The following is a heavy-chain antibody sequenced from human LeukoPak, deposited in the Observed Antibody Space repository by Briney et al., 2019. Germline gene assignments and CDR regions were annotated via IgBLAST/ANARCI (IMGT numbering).Heavy chain of an antibody. D-gene: IGHD2-15*01. J-gene: IGHJ3*02. CDR3: AREGSVVVAATPSAFDI. CDR2: IYYSGST. V-gene: IGHV4-59*01. CDR1: GGSISSYY. Sequence: SETLYLTCTVSGGSISSYYWSWIRQPPGKGLEWIGYIYYSGSTNYNPSLKSRVTISVDTPKNQFSLKLSSVTAADTAVYYCAREGSVVVAATPSAFDIWGQGTMVTVSS.